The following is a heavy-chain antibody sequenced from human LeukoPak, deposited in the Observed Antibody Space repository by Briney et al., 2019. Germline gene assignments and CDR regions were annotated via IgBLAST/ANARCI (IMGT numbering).Heavy chain of an antibody. V-gene: IGHV3-23*01. J-gene: IGHJ4*02. CDR3: AKKKETYYDFWSGYCGDY. CDR1: GFTFSSYA. CDR2: ISGSGGST. D-gene: IGHD3-3*01. Sequence: GGSLRLSCAASGFTFSSYAMSWVRQAPGKGLEWVSAISGSGGSTYYADSVKGRFTISRDNSKNTLYLQMNSLRAEDTAVYYCAKKKETYYDFWSGYCGDYWGQGTLVTVSS.